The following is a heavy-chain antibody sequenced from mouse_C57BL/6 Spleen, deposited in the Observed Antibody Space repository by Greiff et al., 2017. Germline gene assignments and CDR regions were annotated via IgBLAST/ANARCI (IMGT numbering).Heavy chain of an antibody. CDR3: ARRLYGDY. Sequence: QVHVKQSGAELVKPGASVKISCKASGYAFSSYWMNWVKQRPGKGLEWIGQIYPGDGDTNYNGKFKGKATLTADKSSSTAYMQLSSLTSEDSAVYFCARRLYGDYWGQGTSVTVSS. CDR2: IYPGDGDT. D-gene: IGHD1-2*01. J-gene: IGHJ4*01. V-gene: IGHV1-80*01. CDR1: GYAFSSYW.